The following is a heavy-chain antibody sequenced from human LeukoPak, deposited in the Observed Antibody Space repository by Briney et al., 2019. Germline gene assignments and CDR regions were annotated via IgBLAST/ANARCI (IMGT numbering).Heavy chain of an antibody. Sequence: GGSLRLSCAASGFTFSTYCMHWVRRTPGKGLVWVSRISHDGIISYADSVKGRFTISRDNAKNTLILQMNSLRVEDTAVYYCARDWVYKIDYWGRGTLVTVSS. D-gene: IGHD5-24*01. CDR1: GFTFSTYC. CDR3: ARDWVYKIDY. J-gene: IGHJ4*02. V-gene: IGHV3-74*01. CDR2: ISHDGII.